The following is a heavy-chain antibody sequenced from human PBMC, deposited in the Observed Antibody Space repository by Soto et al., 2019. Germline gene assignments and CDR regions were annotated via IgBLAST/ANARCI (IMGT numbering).Heavy chain of an antibody. CDR1: GFSFSSYA. CDR3: ARGLEYGGTYFGH. Sequence: GGSLRLSCAASGFSFSSYAMHWVRQAPGKGLEWVAVISYDGSNRNYPDSVKGRFTISRDNSKNTLYLQMNSLRAEDTAVYYCARGLEYGGTYFGHWGQGTLVTVSS. CDR2: ISYDGSNR. J-gene: IGHJ1*01. D-gene: IGHD2-15*01. V-gene: IGHV3-30-3*01.